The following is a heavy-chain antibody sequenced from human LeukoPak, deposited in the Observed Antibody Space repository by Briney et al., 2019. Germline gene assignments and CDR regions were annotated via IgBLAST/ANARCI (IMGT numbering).Heavy chain of an antibody. CDR1: GFTFSSYA. Sequence: GGSLRLSCAPSGFTFSSYAMHWVREAPGKGLEYVSAISSNGGSTYYANSVKGRFTISRDNSKNTLYLQMGSLRAEDMAVYYCARKRKLLDYWGQGTLVTVSS. V-gene: IGHV3-64*01. CDR2: ISSNGGST. D-gene: IGHD2-15*01. CDR3: ARKRKLLDY. J-gene: IGHJ4*02.